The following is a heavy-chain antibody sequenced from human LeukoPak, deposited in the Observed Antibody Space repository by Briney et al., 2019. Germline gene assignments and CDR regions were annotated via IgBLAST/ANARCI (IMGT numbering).Heavy chain of an antibody. CDR3: ARDILPAAGPRAHDY. D-gene: IGHD6-13*01. Sequence: PGGSLRLSCAASGFNFSSYGMHWVRQAPGKGLEWVAVIWYDGSNKYYADSVTGRFTISRDNSKNTLYLQMNSLRAEDTAVYYCARDILPAAGPRAHDYWGQGTLVSVSS. V-gene: IGHV3-33*01. CDR2: IWYDGSNK. J-gene: IGHJ4*02. CDR1: GFNFSSYG.